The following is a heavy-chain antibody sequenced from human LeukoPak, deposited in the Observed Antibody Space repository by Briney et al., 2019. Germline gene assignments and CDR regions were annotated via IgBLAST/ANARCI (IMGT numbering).Heavy chain of an antibody. CDR3: ARGDGKSGWYSAFDI. Sequence: PSETLSLTCAVYGGSFSGYYWSWIRQPPGKGLEWIGEISHSGSTNYNPSLKSRVTISVDTSKNQFSLKLSSVTAADTAVYYCARGDGKSGWYSAFDIWGQGTMVTVSS. J-gene: IGHJ3*02. V-gene: IGHV4-34*01. CDR1: GGSFSGYY. D-gene: IGHD6-19*01. CDR2: ISHSGST.